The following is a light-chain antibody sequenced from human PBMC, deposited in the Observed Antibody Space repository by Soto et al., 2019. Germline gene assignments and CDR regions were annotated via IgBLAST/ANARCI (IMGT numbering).Light chain of an antibody. CDR1: SSDVGGYNY. CDR2: DVS. J-gene: IGLJ1*01. V-gene: IGLV2-11*01. Sequence: ALAQPRSVSWSPGQSVTISCTGTSSDVGGYNYVSWYQQHPGKAPKLMIYDVSKRPSGVPDRFSGSKSGNTASLTISGLQAEDEADYFCCSYAGSYTYVFGTGTKVTVL. CDR3: CSYAGSYTYV.